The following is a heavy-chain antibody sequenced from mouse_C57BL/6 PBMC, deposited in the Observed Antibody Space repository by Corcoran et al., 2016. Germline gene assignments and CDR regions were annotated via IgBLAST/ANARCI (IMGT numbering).Heavy chain of an antibody. V-gene: IGHV1-81*01. J-gene: IGHJ2*01. Sequence: QVQLQQYGAELARPGASVKMSCKASGYTFTSYGISWVKQRTGQGLEWIGEIYPRSGNTYYNEKFKGKATLTADKSSSTAYMELRSLTSEDSAVYFCARYDFDYWGQGTTLTVSS. CDR2: IYPRSGNT. CDR1: GYTFTSYG. D-gene: IGHD2-3*01. CDR3: ARYDFDY.